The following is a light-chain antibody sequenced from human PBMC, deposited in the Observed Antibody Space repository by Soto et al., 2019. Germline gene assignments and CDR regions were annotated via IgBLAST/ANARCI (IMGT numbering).Light chain of an antibody. CDR2: SKN. J-gene: IGLJ1*01. CDR3: AAWDDSLSAYV. CDR1: SSNIGSNV. V-gene: IGLV1-44*01. Sequence: QSVLTQPPSASGTPGQRVTLFCSGSSSNIGSNVVNWFQQLPGTAPKLLIYSKNLRPSGVPDRFSGSKSGTSASLAITGLQYDDESDYYCAAWDDSLSAYVFGTGTKVTGL.